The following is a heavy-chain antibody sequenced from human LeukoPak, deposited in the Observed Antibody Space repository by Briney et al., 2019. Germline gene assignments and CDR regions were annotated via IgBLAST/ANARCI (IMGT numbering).Heavy chain of an antibody. D-gene: IGHD2-2*01. V-gene: IGHV3-30*02. CDR3: ARDRCSSTSCFVFDP. J-gene: IGHJ5*02. CDR1: GFTFSSYG. Sequence: GGSLRLSCAASGFTFSSYGMHWVRQAPGKGLEWVAFTRYDGSNKYYADSVKGQFTISRDNTLYLQMNSLRVEDTAVYYCARDRCSSTSCFVFDPWGQGTLVTVSS. CDR2: TRYDGSNK.